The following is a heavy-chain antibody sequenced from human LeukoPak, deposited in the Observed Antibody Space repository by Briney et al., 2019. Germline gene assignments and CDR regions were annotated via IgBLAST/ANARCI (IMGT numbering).Heavy chain of an antibody. Sequence: QPGGSLRLFCAASGFTFSSYAMSWVRQATGKGLEWVSAISGSGGSTYYADSVKGRFTISRDNSKNTLYLQMNSLRAEDTAVYYCVRTMVRGVISYYFDYWGQGTLVTVSS. CDR3: VRTMVRGVISYYFDY. D-gene: IGHD3-10*01. J-gene: IGHJ4*02. V-gene: IGHV3-23*01. CDR1: GFTFSSYA. CDR2: ISGSGGST.